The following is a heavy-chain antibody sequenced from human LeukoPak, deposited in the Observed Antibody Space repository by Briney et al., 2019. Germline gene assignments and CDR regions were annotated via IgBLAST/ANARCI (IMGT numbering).Heavy chain of an antibody. CDR2: FDPEDGET. D-gene: IGHD2-2*01. CDR1: GYTLTELS. V-gene: IGHV1-24*01. J-gene: IGHJ4*02. Sequence: ASVKVSCKVSGYTLTELSMHWVRQAPGKGLGWMGGFDPEDGETIYAQKFQGRVTMTEDTSTDTAYMELSSLRSEDTAVYYCATYCSSTSCSLFDYWGQGTLVTVSS. CDR3: ATYCSSTSCSLFDY.